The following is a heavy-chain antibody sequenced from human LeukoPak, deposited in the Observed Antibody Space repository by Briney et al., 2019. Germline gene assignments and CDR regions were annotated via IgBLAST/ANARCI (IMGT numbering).Heavy chain of an antibody. CDR3: AREGADGAPRD. CDR1: GGSFSDYY. J-gene: IGHJ4*02. D-gene: IGHD1-26*01. CDR2: INHSGST. V-gene: IGHV4-34*01. Sequence: SETLSLTCAVYGGSFSDYYWSWIRQPPGKGLEWIGEINHSGSTNYNPSLKSRVTISVDTSKNQFSLKLSSVTAADTAVYYCAREGADGAPRDWGQGTLVTVSS.